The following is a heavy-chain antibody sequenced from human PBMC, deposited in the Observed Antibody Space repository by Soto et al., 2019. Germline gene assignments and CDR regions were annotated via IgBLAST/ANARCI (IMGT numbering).Heavy chain of an antibody. Sequence: QVQLVESGGGVVQPGRSLRLSCAASGFPFSSYGMHWVRQAPGKGLEWVAHISYDGSNKHYTDSVKGRFTISRDNSKNMLYLKMSSLRAEDTAVYSCAGGQYYFDYCGQGTRVSVSS. CDR2: ISYDGSNK. V-gene: IGHV3-30*03. J-gene: IGHJ4*02. CDR1: GFPFSSYG. CDR3: AGGQYYFDY. D-gene: IGHD2-15*01.